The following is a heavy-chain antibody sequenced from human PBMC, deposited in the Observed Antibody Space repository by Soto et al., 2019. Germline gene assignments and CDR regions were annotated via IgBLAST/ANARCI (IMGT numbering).Heavy chain of an antibody. CDR3: ARVGGYDSFDL. CDR2: ISHLETS. D-gene: IGHD5-12*01. V-gene: IGHV4-30-2*06. Sequence: LXLTCTFSRITMSHGACSLILILQSRGKGLEWLGYISHLETSYYSPSFMSLLSLYIIRTRNQFALGLRSMTVAHKAVYYCARVGGYDSFDLWGQGILVTVS. J-gene: IGHJ4*02. CDR1: RITMSHGACS.